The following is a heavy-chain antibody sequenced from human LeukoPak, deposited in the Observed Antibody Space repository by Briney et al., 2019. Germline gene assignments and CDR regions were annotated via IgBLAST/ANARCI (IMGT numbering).Heavy chain of an antibody. CDR1: GVSISSSNSY. CDR3: ARTAYYYGSGSYEY. Sequence: SETLSLTCTVSGVSISSSNSYWGWIRQPLGKGLEWIGSIYYSGNTYYNASLKSQVSISIDTSKNQFSLKLTSVTAADTAVYYCARTAYYYGSGSYEYWGQGTLVTVSS. CDR2: IYYSGNT. V-gene: IGHV4-39*01. D-gene: IGHD3-10*01. J-gene: IGHJ4*02.